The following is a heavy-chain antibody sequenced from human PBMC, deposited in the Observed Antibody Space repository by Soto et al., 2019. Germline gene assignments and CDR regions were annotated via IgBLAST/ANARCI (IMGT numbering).Heavy chain of an antibody. CDR1: GGTFSDKY. J-gene: IGHJ4*02. CDR2: IDHSGST. D-gene: IGHD1-26*01. V-gene: IGHV4-34*01. CDR3: AGGSESVWELPFY. Sequence: PSETLSLTCAVYGGTFSDKYWSWIRQPPGKGLEWIGEIDHSGSTSYDPSLKSRVTISVDTSKNQFSLKMTSVSAADTAVYYCAGGSESVWELPFYWGQGTLVTVSS.